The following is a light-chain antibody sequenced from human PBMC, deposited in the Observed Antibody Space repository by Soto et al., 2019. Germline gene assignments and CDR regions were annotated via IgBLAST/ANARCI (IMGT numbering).Light chain of an antibody. CDR1: SSPLEHYNL. V-gene: IGLV2-23*02. J-gene: IGLJ3*02. CDR3: SSYAGSSTFV. Sequence: QSALTQPASLSGSPGQSVTISCTGTSSPLEHYNLVSWYQHHPGKAPKLIIYVVNKRPSGISDRCSGSKSANTASLTISGLQTDGESDYYCSSYAGSSTFVFGGGTQLTVL. CDR2: VVN.